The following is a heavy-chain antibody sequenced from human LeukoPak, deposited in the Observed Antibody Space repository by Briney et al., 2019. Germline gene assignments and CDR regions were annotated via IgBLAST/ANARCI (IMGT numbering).Heavy chain of an antibody. CDR2: ISTSGTII. CDR3: ARDSGHVDTAMAHDY. CDR1: GFNFSSYE. Sequence: RGSLRLSCAASGFNFSSYEMNWVRQVPGKGLEWVSYISTSGTIIYYADSVKGRFTISRDNAKNSLYLQMNSLRAEDTAVYYCARDSGHVDTAMAHDYWGQGTLVTVSS. V-gene: IGHV3-48*03. D-gene: IGHD5-18*01. J-gene: IGHJ4*02.